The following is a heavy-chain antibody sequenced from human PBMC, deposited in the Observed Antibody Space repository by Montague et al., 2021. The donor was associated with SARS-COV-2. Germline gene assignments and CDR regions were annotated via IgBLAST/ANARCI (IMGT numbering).Heavy chain of an antibody. D-gene: IGHD2-2*03. Sequence: SETLSLTCAVSGGSFSGFHWPWIRQSPGEGLEWIGETDHTGTTKYNPSLKSRLTISVDTSKNQFSLSLTSVTAADTAVYYCARRGYCSCLTCYSALAGSSFFFHFWGHGTLVTVS. CDR1: GGSFSGFH. CDR3: ARRGYCSCLTCYSALAGSSFFFHF. J-gene: IGHJ4*03. V-gene: IGHV4-34*01. CDR2: TDHTGTT.